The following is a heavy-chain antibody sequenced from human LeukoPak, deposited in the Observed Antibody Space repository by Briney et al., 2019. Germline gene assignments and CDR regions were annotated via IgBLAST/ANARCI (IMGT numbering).Heavy chain of an antibody. Sequence: SVTVSCKASGGTFSSYAISWVRQAPGQGLEGMGGIIPIFGTANYAQKFQGRVTITADESTSTAYMELSSLRSEDTAVYYCARDWVDGCSGGSCYYFDYWGQGTLVTVSS. CDR2: IIPIFGTA. CDR1: GGTFSSYA. D-gene: IGHD2-15*01. V-gene: IGHV1-69*13. J-gene: IGHJ4*02. CDR3: ARDWVDGCSGGSCYYFDY.